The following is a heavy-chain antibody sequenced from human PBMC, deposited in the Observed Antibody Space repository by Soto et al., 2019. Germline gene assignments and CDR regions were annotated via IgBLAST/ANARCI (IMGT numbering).Heavy chain of an antibody. CDR3: ARGGYSYGYYSGNYGMDV. Sequence: ASVKGSWKASGYPFTSYDINLVREATGQGLEWMGWMNPNSGNTGYAQKFQGRVTMTRNTSISTAYMELSSLRSEDTAVYYCARGGYSYGYYSGNYGMDVWGQGTTVTGSS. V-gene: IGHV1-8*01. CDR1: GYPFTSYD. J-gene: IGHJ6*01. D-gene: IGHD5-18*01. CDR2: MNPNSGNT.